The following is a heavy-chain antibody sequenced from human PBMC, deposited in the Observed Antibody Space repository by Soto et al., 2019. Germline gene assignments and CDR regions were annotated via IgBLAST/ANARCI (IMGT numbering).Heavy chain of an antibody. CDR2: INPNSGRT. V-gene: IGHV1-2*04. D-gene: IGHD4-17*01. Sequence: QVQLVQSGAEVKKPGASVKVSCKASGYAFSQFYIHWMRQAPGQGLEWMGWINPNSGRTKFAQNFQGWVTMTRDTSIKTVYMVLSGPKSDATAVYYCARESGGTTATLDYYYFYMDVWGKGTTVTVSS. CDR1: GYAFSQFY. J-gene: IGHJ6*03. CDR3: ARESGGTTATLDYYYFYMDV.